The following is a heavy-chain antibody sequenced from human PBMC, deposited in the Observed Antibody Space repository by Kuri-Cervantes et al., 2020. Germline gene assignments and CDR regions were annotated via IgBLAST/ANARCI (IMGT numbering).Heavy chain of an antibody. CDR1: GFTFDDYA. D-gene: IGHD1-7*01. CDR2: ISWNSGSI. Sequence: SLKISCAASGFTFDDYAMHWVRQAPGKGLEWVSGISWNSGSIGYADSVKGRFTISRDNAKNSLYLQMNSLRAEDTAVYYCARELRNDHWGQGTLVTVSS. J-gene: IGHJ5*02. CDR3: ARELRNDH. V-gene: IGHV3-9*01.